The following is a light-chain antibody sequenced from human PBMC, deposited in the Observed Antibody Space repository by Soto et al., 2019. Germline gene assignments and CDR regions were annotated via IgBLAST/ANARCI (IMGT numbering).Light chain of an antibody. Sequence: QSVLTQPPSVSEAPRQRVTISCSGSSSNIGNNAVNWYQQLPGKAPKLMIYEVSNRPSGVSNRFSGSKSGNTASLTTSGLQAEDEADYYCSSYTSSSTPLYVFGTGTKVTVL. V-gene: IGLV1-36*01. CDR1: SSNIGNNA. J-gene: IGLJ1*01. CDR3: SSYTSSSTPLYV. CDR2: EVS.